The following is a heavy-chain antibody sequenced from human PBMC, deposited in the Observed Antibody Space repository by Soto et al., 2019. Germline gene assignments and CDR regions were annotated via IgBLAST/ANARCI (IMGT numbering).Heavy chain of an antibody. V-gene: IGHV3-74*01. J-gene: IGHJ6*03. Sequence: QAGGSLRLSCVASGFTFSSYWMHWVRQAPGKGLVWVSRINSDGSITTYADSVKGRFTISRDNAKNTLHLQMNSLRAEDTAVYYCASPAGIFTGYYYMAVWGKGTTVTVSS. D-gene: IGHD3-9*01. CDR2: INSDGSIT. CDR1: GFTFSSYW. CDR3: ASPAGIFTGYYYMAV.